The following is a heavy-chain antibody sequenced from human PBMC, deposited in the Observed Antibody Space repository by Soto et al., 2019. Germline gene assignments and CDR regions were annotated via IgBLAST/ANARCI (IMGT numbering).Heavy chain of an antibody. D-gene: IGHD5-12*01. V-gene: IGHV4-61*01. Sequence: SETLSLTCTVSGDSISTNNYYWSWIRQPPGKGLEWIAYINYSGSTSYNPSLKSRVTISVDTSKNQLSLKLNSVTAADTAVYYCARQESGYARSHDYWGQGILVT. CDR2: INYSGST. J-gene: IGHJ4*02. CDR3: ARQESGYARSHDY. CDR1: GDSISTNNYY.